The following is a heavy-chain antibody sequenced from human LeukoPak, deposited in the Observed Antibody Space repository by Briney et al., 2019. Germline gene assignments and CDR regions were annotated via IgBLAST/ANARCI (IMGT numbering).Heavy chain of an antibody. D-gene: IGHD3-22*01. Sequence: GGSLRLSCAASGFTFSSYEMNWVRQAPAKGLELVSYISSSGSTIYYADPVKGRFTISRDNAKNSLYLQMNSLRAEETAVYYCARAQRMIVPNFDYWGQGTLVTVSS. CDR1: GFTFSSYE. CDR3: ARAQRMIVPNFDY. CDR2: ISSSGSTI. J-gene: IGHJ4*02. V-gene: IGHV3-48*03.